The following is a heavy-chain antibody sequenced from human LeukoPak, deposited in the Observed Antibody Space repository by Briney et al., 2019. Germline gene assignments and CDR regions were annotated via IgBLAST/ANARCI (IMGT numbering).Heavy chain of an antibody. CDR2: IYYTGST. Sequence: SETLSLTCSVSGGSISGSGYYWAWIRQPPGKGLEWIGSIYYTGSTHYDSSLKSRVTMSVDTSKNQFSLKLSSVTAADTAVYYCASPLGGFDNWGQGTLVTVSS. J-gene: IGHJ4*02. CDR1: GGSISGSGYY. D-gene: IGHD3-16*01. V-gene: IGHV4-39*01. CDR3: ASPLGGFDN.